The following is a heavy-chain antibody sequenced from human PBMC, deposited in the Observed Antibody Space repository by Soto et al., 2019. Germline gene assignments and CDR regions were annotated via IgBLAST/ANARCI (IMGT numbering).Heavy chain of an antibody. CDR3: ARIPGYCSGGSCYSRYWFDP. D-gene: IGHD2-15*01. CDR2: ISAYNGNT. CDR1: GYTFTSYG. V-gene: IGHV1-18*01. J-gene: IGHJ5*02. Sequence: ASVKVSCKASGYTFTSYGIGWVRQAPGQGLEWMGWISAYNGNTNYAQKLQGRVTMTTDTSTSTAYMELRSLRSDDTAVYYCARIPGYCSGGSCYSRYWFDPWGQGTLVTVSS.